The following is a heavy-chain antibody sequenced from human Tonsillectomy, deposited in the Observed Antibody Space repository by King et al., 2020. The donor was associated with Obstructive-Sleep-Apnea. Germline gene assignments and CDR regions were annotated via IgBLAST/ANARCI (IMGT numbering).Heavy chain of an antibody. CDR3: ARGNGSGWFDY. D-gene: IGHD6-19*01. CDR1: GGSVSSGSYY. V-gene: IGHV4-61*01. Sequence: VQLPESGPGLVKPSETLSLTCTVSGGSVSSGSYYWSWIRPPPGKGLEWIGEIYYSGSSNYNPSLKSRVTISVDTSKNQFFLKLSSVTAADTAVYYCARGNGSGWFDYWGQGTLVTVSS. J-gene: IGHJ5*01. CDR2: IYYSGSS.